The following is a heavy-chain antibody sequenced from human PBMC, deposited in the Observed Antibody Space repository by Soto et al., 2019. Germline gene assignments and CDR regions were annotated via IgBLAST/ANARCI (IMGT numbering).Heavy chain of an antibody. CDR3: ARDSDKDRGVISLDY. CDR2: IYYSGST. D-gene: IGHD3-10*01. Sequence: SETLSLTCTVSGGSISSGDYYWRWIRQPPGKGLEWIGYIYYSGSTYYNPSLKSRVTISVDTSKNQFSLKLSSVTDADTAVYYCARDSDKDRGVISLDYWGQGTLVTVSS. V-gene: IGHV4-30-4*01. J-gene: IGHJ4*02. CDR1: GGSISSGDYY.